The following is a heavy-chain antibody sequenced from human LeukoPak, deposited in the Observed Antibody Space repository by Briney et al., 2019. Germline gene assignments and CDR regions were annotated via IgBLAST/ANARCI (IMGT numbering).Heavy chain of an antibody. D-gene: IGHD1-26*01. CDR1: GFTFNNAW. CDR2: IKRKTEGGTT. J-gene: IGHJ4*02. CDR3: TTMYSGTYNDLDY. Sequence: GGSLRLSCAAAGFTFNNAWMSWVRQAPGMGLEWVGRIKRKTEGGTTDYAAPVKGRFTISRDDSENTVYLQMNSLKTEDTAVYYCTTMYSGTYNDLDYWGLGTLVTVSS. V-gene: IGHV3-15*01.